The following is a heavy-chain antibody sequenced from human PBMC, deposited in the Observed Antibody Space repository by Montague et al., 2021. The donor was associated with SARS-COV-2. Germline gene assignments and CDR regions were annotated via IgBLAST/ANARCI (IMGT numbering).Heavy chain of an antibody. CDR3: ARRGASGSRGSQNFFPY. J-gene: IGHJ4*02. Sequence: SETLSLTCTVSGGSLSNDGYYWAWIRQPPGKGLVWLVSVYYNANTYYNPALNIRVATSADPSKYHFSLELTSVTAADTAIYYCARRGASGSRGSQNFFPYWGQGALVIVSS. CDR1: GGSLSNDGYY. D-gene: IGHD3-10*01. CDR2: VYYNANT. V-gene: IGHV4-39*01.